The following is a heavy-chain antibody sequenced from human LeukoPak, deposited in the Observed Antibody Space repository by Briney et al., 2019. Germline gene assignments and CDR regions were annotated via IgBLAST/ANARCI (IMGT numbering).Heavy chain of an antibody. D-gene: IGHD3-10*01. CDR3: AKDPVTMVREYYFDY. CDR2: ISGSGDTT. CDR1: GFTFSNYA. Sequence: PGGSLRLSCAASGFTFSNYAMTWVRQAPGKGLEWVSAISGSGDTTYYADSVKGRFTISRDNSKNTLYLQMNSLRAEDTAVYYCAKDPVTMVREYYFDYWGQGTLVTVSS. V-gene: IGHV3-23*01. J-gene: IGHJ4*02.